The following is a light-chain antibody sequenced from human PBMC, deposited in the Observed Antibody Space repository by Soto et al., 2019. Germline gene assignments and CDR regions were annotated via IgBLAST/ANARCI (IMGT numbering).Light chain of an antibody. V-gene: IGLV1-51*01. Sequence: QSVLTQPPSVSAAPGQKVIISCSGTSSNIGNNYVSWYQQLPGPAPKLLIYANDQRPSGIPDRFSGSKSGTSATLGIIGLQTGDEGDYSCAAWDTSLGGHVFGAGTKVTVL. CDR1: SSNIGNNY. J-gene: IGLJ1*01. CDR3: AAWDTSLGGHV. CDR2: AND.